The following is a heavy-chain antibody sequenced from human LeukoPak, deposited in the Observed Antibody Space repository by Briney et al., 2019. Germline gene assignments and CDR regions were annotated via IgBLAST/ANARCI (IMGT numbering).Heavy chain of an antibody. CDR3: AKNEGRYFDWLPVNLYYFDY. J-gene: IGHJ4*02. D-gene: IGHD3-9*01. V-gene: IGHV3-23*01. CDR2: ISGSGGST. CDR1: GFTFSSYA. Sequence: GGSLRLSCAASGFTFSSYAMSWVRQAPGKGLEWVSAISGSGGSTYYADSVEGRFTISRDNSKNTLYLQMNSLRAEDTAVYYCAKNEGRYFDWLPVNLYYFDYWGQGTLATVSS.